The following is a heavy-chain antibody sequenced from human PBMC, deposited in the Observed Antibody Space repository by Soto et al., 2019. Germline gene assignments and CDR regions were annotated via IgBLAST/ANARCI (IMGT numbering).Heavy chain of an antibody. CDR2: MLSDGTNR. CDR3: AKSGLRFLDYFDY. V-gene: IGHV3-30*18. J-gene: IGHJ4*02. D-gene: IGHD4-17*01. Sequence: QVQLVESGGGVVQPGRSLRLSCAGSGFTVSNYAMHWVRQAPGKGLEWVAVMLSDGTNRFSDSVKGRFTVSGDNSENTVYLQMNSLTGEDTAVYDCAKSGLRFLDYFDYWGQGTLVTVSS. CDR1: GFTVSNYA.